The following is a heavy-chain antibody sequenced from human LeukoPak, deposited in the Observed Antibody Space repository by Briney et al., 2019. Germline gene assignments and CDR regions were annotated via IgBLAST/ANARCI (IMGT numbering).Heavy chain of an antibody. CDR1: GYTFTSYY. CDR2: INPSGGST. V-gene: IGHV1-46*01. D-gene: IGHD3-9*01. J-gene: IGHJ5*02. CDR3: ARELGIEFDP. Sequence: ASVKVSCTASGYTFTSYYMHWVRQAPGQGLEWMGIINPSGGSTSYAQKFQGRVTMTRDTSTSTVYMELSSLRSEDSAVYYCARELGIEFDPWGQGTLVTVSS.